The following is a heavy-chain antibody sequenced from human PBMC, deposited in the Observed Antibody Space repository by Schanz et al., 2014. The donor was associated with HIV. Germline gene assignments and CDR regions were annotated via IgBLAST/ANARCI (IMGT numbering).Heavy chain of an antibody. CDR3: ASDPSYYDYWSGYPRGYYYYGLDV. V-gene: IGHV1-69*01. J-gene: IGHJ6*02. D-gene: IGHD3-3*01. CDR2: IMPKFGTE. CDR1: GGTLSNYA. Sequence: QVPLVQSGAEVKKTGSPVKVSCKAFGGTLSNYAISWVRQAPGQGLEWLGLIMPKFGTENYAQKYQGRVTLSADATTAYMDLSSLRSEDTAEYYCASDPSYYDYWSGYPRGYYYYGLDVWGQGTTVTVSS.